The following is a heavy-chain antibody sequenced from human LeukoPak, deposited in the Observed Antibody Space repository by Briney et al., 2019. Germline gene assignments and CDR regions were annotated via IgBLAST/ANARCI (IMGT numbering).Heavy chain of an antibody. CDR1: GFTFSDYY. Sequence: PGGSLRLSCAASGFTFSDYYMTWIRQAPGKGLEWLSYISRRGTAIYYADSVKGRFTVSRDNARNSLYLQVSSLRAEDTAVYYCARDSGGSWTTYDFWGQGTLVTVSS. CDR2: ISRRGTAI. J-gene: IGHJ4*02. D-gene: IGHD2-15*01. V-gene: IGHV3-11*01. CDR3: ARDSGGSWTTYDF.